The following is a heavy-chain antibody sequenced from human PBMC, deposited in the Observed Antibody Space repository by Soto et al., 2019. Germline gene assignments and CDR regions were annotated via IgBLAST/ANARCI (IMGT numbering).Heavy chain of an antibody. D-gene: IGHD3-16*01. CDR2: ISAYNGNT. V-gene: IGHV1-18*04. CDR3: ARGKRALGDLVLNWFDP. J-gene: IGHJ5*02. Sequence: ASVKVSCKASGYTFTNYAFSWVRQAPGQGLEWMGWISAYNGNTNFAQKLQGRVTMTTDTSTSTAYMELRSLRSDDTAVYYCARGKRALGDLVLNWFDPWVEGTLVTVSS. CDR1: GYTFTNYA.